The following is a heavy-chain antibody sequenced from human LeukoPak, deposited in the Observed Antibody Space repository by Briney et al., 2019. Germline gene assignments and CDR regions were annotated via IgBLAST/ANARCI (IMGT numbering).Heavy chain of an antibody. CDR1: GGSFSGYY. Sequence: PSETLSLTCAVYGGSFSGYYWSWIRQPPGKGLEWIGEISHSGSTNYNPSLKSRVTISVDTSKNQFSLKLNSVTAADTAVYYCARGLGISHLYCSSTSCYAAYMDVWGKGTTVTVSS. D-gene: IGHD2-2*01. CDR2: ISHSGST. J-gene: IGHJ6*03. CDR3: ARGLGISHLYCSSTSCYAAYMDV. V-gene: IGHV4-34*01.